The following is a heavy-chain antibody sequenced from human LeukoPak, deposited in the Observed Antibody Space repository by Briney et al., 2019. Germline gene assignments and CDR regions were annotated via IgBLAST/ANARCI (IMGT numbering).Heavy chain of an antibody. Sequence: SETLSLTCIVSGGSISSYYWTWIRQPPGKGLEWIGSLYYSGSTNYNPSLKSRVTISVDTSKNQFSLKLSSVTAADTAVYYCARRHVEYSSSSDPYYFDYWGQGTLVTVSS. CDR1: GGSISSYY. CDR3: ARRHVEYSSSSDPYYFDY. D-gene: IGHD6-6*01. J-gene: IGHJ4*02. V-gene: IGHV4-59*01. CDR2: LYYSGST.